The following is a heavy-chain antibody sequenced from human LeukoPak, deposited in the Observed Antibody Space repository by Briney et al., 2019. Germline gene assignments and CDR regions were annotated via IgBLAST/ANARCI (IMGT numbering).Heavy chain of an antibody. J-gene: IGHJ4*02. CDR3: AGGRGTWNDGYFAL. CDR1: GFRITSSG. CDR2: VSSDGSWE. V-gene: IGHV3-33*01. D-gene: IGHD1-1*01. Sequence: GTSLRLSCVASGFRITSSGMHWVRQAPGKGLEWVACVSSDGSWEYCADSVKGRFTFSRDVFKYTLNLQMDTLRVEDTAVYYCAGGRGTWNDGYFALWGQGTQVIVSS.